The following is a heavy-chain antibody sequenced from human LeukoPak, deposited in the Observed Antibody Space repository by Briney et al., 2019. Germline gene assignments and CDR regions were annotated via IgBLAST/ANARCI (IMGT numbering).Heavy chain of an antibody. CDR2: ISAYNGNT. CDR3: AREAVSGYYFPDAFDI. D-gene: IGHD3-22*01. J-gene: IGHJ3*02. V-gene: IGHV1-18*01. Sequence: ASVKVSCKASGYTFTSYGISWVRQAPGQGLEWMGWISAYNGNTNYAQKLQGRVTMTTNTSTSTAYMELRSLRSDDTAVYYCAREAVSGYYFPDAFDIWGQGTMVTVSS. CDR1: GYTFTSYG.